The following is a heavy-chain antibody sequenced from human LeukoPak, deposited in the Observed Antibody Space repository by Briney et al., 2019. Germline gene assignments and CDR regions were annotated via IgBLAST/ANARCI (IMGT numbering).Heavy chain of an antibody. J-gene: IGHJ4*02. CDR3: ARDADYYGSGSFDY. CDR1: GGSFSDYY. Sequence: SETLSLTCAVYGGSFSDYYWSWIRQPPGKGLEWIGEINHSGSTNYNPSLKSRVTIPVDTSKNQFSLKLSSVTAADTAVYYCARDADYYGSGSFDYWGQGTLVTVSS. D-gene: IGHD3-10*01. V-gene: IGHV4-34*01. CDR2: INHSGST.